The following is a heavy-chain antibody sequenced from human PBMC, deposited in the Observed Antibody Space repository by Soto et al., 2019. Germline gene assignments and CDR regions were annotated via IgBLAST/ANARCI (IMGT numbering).Heavy chain of an antibody. J-gene: IGHJ5*02. CDR1: GYTFSNYG. V-gene: IGHV1-18*04. CDR2: ISAHNGNT. CDR3: ANLISGSWRA. Sequence: RASVKVSCKASGYTFSNYGINWVRQAPGQGLEWMGWISAHNGNTNYIQTFQGRVAMTTDTSTSTAYMELGGLRSDDTAVYYCANLISGSWRAWGQGTLVTVSS. D-gene: IGHD1-26*01.